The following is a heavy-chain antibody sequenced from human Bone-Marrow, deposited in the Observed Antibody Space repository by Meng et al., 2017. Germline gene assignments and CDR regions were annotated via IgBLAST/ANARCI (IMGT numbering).Heavy chain of an antibody. D-gene: IGHD1-26*01. CDR1: GGSISSGSYY. CDR3: ARLSGSYPDSY. V-gene: IGHV4-61*02. CDR2: IYTSGST. J-gene: IGHJ4*02. Sequence: LRLSCTVSGGSISSGSYYWSWIRQPAGKGLEWIGRIYTSGSTNYNPSLKSRVTISVDTSKNQFSLKLSSVTAADTAVYYCARLSGSYPDSYWGQGTLVTVSS.